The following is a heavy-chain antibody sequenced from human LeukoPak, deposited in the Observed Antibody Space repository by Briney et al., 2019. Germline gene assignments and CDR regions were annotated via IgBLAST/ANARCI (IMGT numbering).Heavy chain of an antibody. Sequence: GGSLRLSCAASGFIFSNYAMTWVRQAPGKGLKWVSSISGNAGSTYYIDSVKGRFTISRDNSKNTLFLQMNSLRAEDTGMYYCAKYGAPGWSGYCDYWGQGTLVTASS. CDR1: GFIFSNYA. V-gene: IGHV3-23*01. CDR2: ISGNAGST. J-gene: IGHJ4*02. CDR3: AKYGAPGWSGYCDY. D-gene: IGHD4/OR15-4a*01.